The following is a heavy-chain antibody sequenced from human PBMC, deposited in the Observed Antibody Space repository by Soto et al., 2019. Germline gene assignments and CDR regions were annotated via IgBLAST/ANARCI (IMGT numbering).Heavy chain of an antibody. CDR2: ISGSGGST. CDR3: AKDRYYYDSSGYFHWYFDR. Sequence: EVQLLESGGGLVQPGGSLRLSCAASGFTFSSYAMSWVRQAPGKGLEWVSAISGSGGSTYYADSVKGRFTISRDNSKNTLYLQMTSLRAEDTAVCYCAKDRYYYDSSGYFHWYFDRWGRGTLVTVSS. J-gene: IGHJ2*01. CDR1: GFTFSSYA. V-gene: IGHV3-23*01. D-gene: IGHD3-22*01.